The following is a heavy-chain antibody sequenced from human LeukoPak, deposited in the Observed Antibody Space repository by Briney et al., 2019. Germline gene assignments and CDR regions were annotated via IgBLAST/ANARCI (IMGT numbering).Heavy chain of an antibody. Sequence: GGSLRLSCATSGFTFKNYAMNWVRQAPGKGLEWVSSISGDSTYIYYADSVMGRFTISRDNAKKSLCLQMNSLRAEDSAVYYCARDRLHYGEYEKTFDYWGQGTLVTVSS. V-gene: IGHV3-21*01. J-gene: IGHJ4*02. CDR2: ISGDSTYI. CDR3: ARDRLHYGEYEKTFDY. D-gene: IGHD4-17*01. CDR1: GFTFKNYA.